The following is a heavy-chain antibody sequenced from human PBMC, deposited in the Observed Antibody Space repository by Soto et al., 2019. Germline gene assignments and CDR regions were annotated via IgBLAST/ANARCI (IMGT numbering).Heavy chain of an antibody. CDR3: ARQGSDSSCFFFDP. D-gene: IGHD2-15*01. V-gene: IGHV4-59*08. Sequence: PSETLSLPCSLSGGALGGYYLSWIRQPPGKGLEWIGYISYSGSTDYHPSLKSRVSISIDTSKNQFSLKMISVTAADTAVYYCARQGSDSSCFFFDPWGQGALVTVYS. J-gene: IGHJ5*02. CDR1: GGALGGYY. CDR2: ISYSGST.